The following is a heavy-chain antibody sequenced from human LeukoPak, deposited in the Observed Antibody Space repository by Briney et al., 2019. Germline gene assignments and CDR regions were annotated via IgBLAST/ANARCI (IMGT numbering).Heavy chain of an antibody. CDR2: ISGSHRYI. J-gene: IGHJ4*02. Sequence: GGSLRLSCAASGFTFSTYYMNRVRQAPGQGLEWVSSISGSHRYIYYADSVKGRFTSSRDNAKNSLYLQMNSLRAEDTAVYYWASTRRSGYDESNPGFDYWGQGTLVT. CDR1: GFTFSTYY. V-gene: IGHV3-21*01. CDR3: ASTRRSGYDESNPGFDY. D-gene: IGHD5-12*01.